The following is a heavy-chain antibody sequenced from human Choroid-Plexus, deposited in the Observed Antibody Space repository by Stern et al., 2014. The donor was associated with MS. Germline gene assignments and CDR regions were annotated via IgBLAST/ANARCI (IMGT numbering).Heavy chain of an antibody. J-gene: IGHJ4*02. CDR1: GFTFSNFG. D-gene: IGHD2-15*01. Sequence: QVQLVESGGGVAQPGRPLILSCAASGFTFSNFGMHWVRQAPGKGLKWVALISYDGSDKYYADSVKGRFTIFRDNSKNTLYMHMNSLRAEDTAVYYCAKDRQWSTYFFDYWGQGSLVTVSS. CDR3: AKDRQWSTYFFDY. V-gene: IGHV3-30*18. CDR2: ISYDGSDK.